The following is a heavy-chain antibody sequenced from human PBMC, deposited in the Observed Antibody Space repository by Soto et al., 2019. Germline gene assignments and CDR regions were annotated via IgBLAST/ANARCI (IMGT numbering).Heavy chain of an antibody. V-gene: IGHV1-69*01. Sequence: QVQLVQSGAEVKKPGSSVKVSCKASGGTFSSYAISWVRQAPGQGLEWMGGIIPIFGTANYAQKFQGRVTITADQSTSTVYMELSSLSSEDTAVYYCATSGTYSSGWYYLGYWGQGTLVTVSS. CDR3: ATSGTYSSGWYYLGY. D-gene: IGHD6-19*01. CDR1: GGTFSSYA. CDR2: IIPIFGTA. J-gene: IGHJ4*02.